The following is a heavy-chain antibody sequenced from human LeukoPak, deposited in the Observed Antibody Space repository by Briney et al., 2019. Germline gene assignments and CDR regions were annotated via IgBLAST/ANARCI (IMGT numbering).Heavy chain of an antibody. V-gene: IGHV4-34*01. CDR3: ARGNILTGYCFDF. CDR1: GGSITGYY. J-gene: IGHJ4*02. D-gene: IGHD3-9*01. CDR2: IHYTGAT. Sequence: SETLSLACAVHGGSITGYYWSWIRQTPGRGLEWVGEIHYTGATSYNPSLKSRATISTDTSKNQFSLRLSSVTAADTAVYYCARGNILTGYCFDFWGQGALVTVSS.